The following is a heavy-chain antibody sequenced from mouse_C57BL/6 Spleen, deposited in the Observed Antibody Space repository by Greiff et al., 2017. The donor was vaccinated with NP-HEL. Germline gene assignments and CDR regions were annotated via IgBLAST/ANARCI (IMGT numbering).Heavy chain of an antibody. Sequence: VMLVASGPGLVQPSQCLSITCTVSGFSFTSYGVHWVRQSPGKGLEWLGVIWSGGSTDYNAAFISRLSISKDNSKSQVFFKMNSLQADDTARYYCARNWGLLRYFDYWGQGTTLTVSS. CDR3: ARNWGLLRYFDY. CDR1: GFSFTSYG. J-gene: IGHJ2*01. CDR2: IWSGGST. V-gene: IGHV2-2*01. D-gene: IGHD2-3*01.